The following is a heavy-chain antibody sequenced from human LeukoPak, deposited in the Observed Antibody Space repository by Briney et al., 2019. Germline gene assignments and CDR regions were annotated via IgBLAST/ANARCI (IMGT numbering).Heavy chain of an antibody. V-gene: IGHV3-23*01. CDR2: ISGSADST. D-gene: IGHD3/OR15-3a*01. CDR3: ATNPYYDFWTVWGLDV. J-gene: IGHJ6*02. Sequence: GGSLRLSCAASGFTFGSYAMSWVRQAPGKGLEWVSAISGSADSTYYADSVKGRFTTSRDNSKNTLYLQMNSLGAQDTAIYYCATNPYYDFWTVWGLDVWGQGTTVTVSS. CDR1: GFTFGSYA.